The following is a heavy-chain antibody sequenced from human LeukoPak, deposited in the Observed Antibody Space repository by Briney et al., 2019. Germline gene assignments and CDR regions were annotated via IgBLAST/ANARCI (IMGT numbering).Heavy chain of an antibody. CDR2: IYYSGST. J-gene: IGHJ5*02. Sequence: PSETLSLTCTVSGGSISSSSYYWGWIRQPPGKGLEWIGSIYYSGSTYYNPSLKSRVTISVDTSKNQFSLKLSSVTAADTAVYYCARDYLRFLEWSETNWFDPWGQGTLVTVSS. D-gene: IGHD3-3*01. CDR3: ARDYLRFLEWSETNWFDP. CDR1: GGSISSSSYY. V-gene: IGHV4-39*07.